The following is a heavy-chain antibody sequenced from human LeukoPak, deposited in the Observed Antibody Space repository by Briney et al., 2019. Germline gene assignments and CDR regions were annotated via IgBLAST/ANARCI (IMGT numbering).Heavy chain of an antibody. CDR1: GGSISSSSYY. CDR2: IYYSGST. J-gene: IGHJ4*02. CDR3: ARGVGYCSSTSCYEWAVDY. D-gene: IGHD2-2*01. V-gene: IGHV4-39*01. Sequence: SETLSLTCTVSGGSISSSSYYWGWIRQPPGEGLEWIGSIYYSGSTYYNPSLKSRVTISVDTSKNQFSLKLSSVTAADTAVYYCARGVGYCSSTSCYEWAVDYWGQGTLVTVSS.